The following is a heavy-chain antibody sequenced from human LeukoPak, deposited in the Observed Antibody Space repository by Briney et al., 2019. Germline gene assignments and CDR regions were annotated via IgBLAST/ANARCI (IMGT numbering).Heavy chain of an antibody. V-gene: IGHV4-61*03. CDR2: VFFRGST. J-gene: IGHJ4*02. Sequence: PSETPSVTCTVPLGSPSNASYYSSWVRHPPGKGMDWIGYVFFRGSTTYSPSLKTGFTVSVDTSRNHFSLKLTSVTAADTAVYYCARVRYGSGSYYFDNWGQGTLVTVSS. CDR1: LGSPSNASYY. D-gene: IGHD3-10*01. CDR3: ARVRYGSGSYYFDN.